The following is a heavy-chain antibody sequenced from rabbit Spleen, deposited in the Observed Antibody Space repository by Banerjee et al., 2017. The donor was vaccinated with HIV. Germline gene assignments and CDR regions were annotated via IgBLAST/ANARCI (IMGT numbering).Heavy chain of an antibody. V-gene: IGHV1S40*01. Sequence: QSLEESGGDLVKPGASLTLTCTASEVSFTYSSYICWVRQAPGKGLEWIACIGTGSSGFTYYASWAKGRFTCSKASSTTVTLQMTSLTAADTATYFCARDSGTSFSTYGMDLWGPGTLVTVS. CDR3: ARDSGTSFSTYGMDL. CDR2: IGTGSSGFT. J-gene: IGHJ6*01. D-gene: IGHD8-1*01. CDR1: EVSFTYSSY.